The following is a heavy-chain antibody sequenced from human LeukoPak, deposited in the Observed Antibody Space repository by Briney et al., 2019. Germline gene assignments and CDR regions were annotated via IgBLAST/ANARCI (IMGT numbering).Heavy chain of an antibody. J-gene: IGHJ4*02. CDR2: MHPGNGNT. CDR1: GYRFFSNY. CDR3: AREGSYCVGGDCYSFDF. Sequence: GASVKVSCKASGYRFFSNYIQWVRQAPGLGPEWMGWMHPGNGNTRYAEKFQGRVTMTRDTSINTAYMDLSSLRSDDTAVYYCAREGSYCVGGDCYSFDFWDQGTLITVSS. V-gene: IGHV1-2*02. D-gene: IGHD2-21*02.